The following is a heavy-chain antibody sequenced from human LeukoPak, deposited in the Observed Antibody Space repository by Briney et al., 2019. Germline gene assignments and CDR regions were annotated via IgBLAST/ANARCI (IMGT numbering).Heavy chain of an antibody. D-gene: IGHD6-6*01. Sequence: PGGSLRLSCAASGFTFIDHYMSWIRQAPGKGLEWVSYISNDGTTINYADSVKGRFTVSRDNAKNSMYLQMNSLRVEDTAVYYCVRTARLSDYWGQGTLVTVSS. V-gene: IGHV3-11*04. CDR3: VRTARLSDY. J-gene: IGHJ4*02. CDR2: ISNDGTTI. CDR1: GFTFIDHY.